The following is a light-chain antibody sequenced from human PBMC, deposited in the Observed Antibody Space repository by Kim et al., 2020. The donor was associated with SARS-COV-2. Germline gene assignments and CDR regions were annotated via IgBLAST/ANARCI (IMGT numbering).Light chain of an antibody. CDR2: DAS. CDR3: QQRGAWPLT. CDR1: QRINNY. Sequence: LAPGERATLSCRASQRINNYLTWYQQKIGQAPRLLSYDASERATGIPPRFSGSGSGTDFTLTISSLEPEDFAIYYCQQRGAWPLTFGGGTKVDIK. J-gene: IGKJ4*01. V-gene: IGKV3-11*01.